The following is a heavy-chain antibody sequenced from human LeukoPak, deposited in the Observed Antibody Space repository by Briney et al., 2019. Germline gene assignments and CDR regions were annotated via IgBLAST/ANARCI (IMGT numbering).Heavy chain of an antibody. CDR2: IIPIFGTA. V-gene: IGHV1-69*13. D-gene: IGHD6-6*01. Sequence: VKVSCNASGGTFSSYAISGVRPAPGQGGEWMGGIIPIFGTANYAQKFQGRVTITPHESTSTAYMELSSLRSEDTAVYYCARDSSSSNYYYMDVWGKGTTGTVSS. CDR3: ARDSSSSNYYYMDV. J-gene: IGHJ6*03. CDR1: GGTFSSYA.